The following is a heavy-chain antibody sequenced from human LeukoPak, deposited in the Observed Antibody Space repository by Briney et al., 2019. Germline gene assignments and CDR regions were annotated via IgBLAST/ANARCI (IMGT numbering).Heavy chain of an antibody. V-gene: IGHV4-59*08. D-gene: IGHD3-10*01. CDR1: GGSISSYY. J-gene: IGHJ4*02. Sequence: SETLSFTCTVSGGSISSYYWSWIRQPPGKGLEWIGYIYYSGSTNYNPSLKSRVTISVDTSKNQFSLKLSSVTAADTAVYYCASHTGGVDYWGQGTLVTVSS. CDR3: ASHTGGVDY. CDR2: IYYSGST.